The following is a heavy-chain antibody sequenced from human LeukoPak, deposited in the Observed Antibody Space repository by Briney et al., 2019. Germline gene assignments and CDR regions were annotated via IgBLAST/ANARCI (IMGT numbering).Heavy chain of an antibody. D-gene: IGHD5-18*01. CDR3: AIARGYSYWRRVFDY. CDR2: INYSGST. CDR1: GGSINIYY. V-gene: IGHV4-59*12. J-gene: IGHJ4*02. Sequence: KPSETLSLTCTVSGGSINIYYWSWIRQPPGKGLEWIGYINYSGSTNYNPSLNSRVTISVDTSKNQFSLKLSSVTAADTAVYYCAIARGYSYWRRVFDYWGQGTLVTVSS.